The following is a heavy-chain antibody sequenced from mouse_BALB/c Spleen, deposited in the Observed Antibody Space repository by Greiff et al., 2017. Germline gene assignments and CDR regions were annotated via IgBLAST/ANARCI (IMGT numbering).Heavy chain of an antibody. V-gene: IGHV5-17*02. CDR3: ARDPFYYGIPYAMDY. D-gene: IGHD2-1*01. CDR1: GFTFSSFG. J-gene: IGHJ4*01. Sequence: EVMLVESGGGLVQPGGSRKLSCAASGFTFSSFGMHWVRQAPETGLEWVAYISSGSSTIYYADTVKGRFTISRDNPKNTLFLQMTSLRSEDTAMYYCARDPFYYGIPYAMDYWGQGTSVPSPQ. CDR2: ISSGSSTI.